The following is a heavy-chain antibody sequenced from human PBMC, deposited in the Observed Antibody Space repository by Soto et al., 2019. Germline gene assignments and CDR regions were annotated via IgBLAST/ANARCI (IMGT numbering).Heavy chain of an antibody. CDR2: IHYTGGT. J-gene: IGHJ6*02. D-gene: IGHD2-2*01. Sequence: KTSETLSLTCTDSGDSISRSRYYWGWIRQPPGKGLEWIASIHYTGGTYYNPSLRSRVTISVDTSKTQFSLTVCSVTAADTAVYYCARHLYSTSPDVWGQGTSVTVSS. CDR3: ARHLYSTSPDV. V-gene: IGHV4-39*01. CDR1: GDSISRSRYY.